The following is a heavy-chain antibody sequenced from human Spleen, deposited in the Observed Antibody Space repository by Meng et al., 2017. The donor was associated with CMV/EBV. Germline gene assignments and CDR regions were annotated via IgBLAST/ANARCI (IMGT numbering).Heavy chain of an antibody. D-gene: IGHD6-19*01. CDR3: ARGRSSGWPLFDF. J-gene: IGHJ4*02. V-gene: IGHV3-53*01. CDR1: GFTVSSNY. CDR2: IYSGGAT. Sequence: CAASGFTVSSNYMNWVRQGPGKGLEWVSVIYSGGATHYADSVKGRFTISRDSSKNTLYLQMNSLRAEDTAVYYCARGRSSGWPLFDFWSQGTLVTVSS.